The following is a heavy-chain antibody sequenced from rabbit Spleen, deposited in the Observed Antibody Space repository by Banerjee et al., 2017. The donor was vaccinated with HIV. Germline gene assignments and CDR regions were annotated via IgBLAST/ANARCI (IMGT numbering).Heavy chain of an antibody. V-gene: IGHV1S40*01. CDR1: GFTINSIYW. D-gene: IGHD1-1*01. J-gene: IGHJ4*01. Sequence: QSLEESGGGLVKPGASLTLTCTASGFTINSIYWICWVRQAPGKGLEWIACIYSGSNGGTYYASWAKGRFTISKTSSTTVTLQMTSLTAADTATYFCARDNGSGDYIDVYFDLWGQGTLVTVS. CDR3: ARDNGSGDYIDVYFDL. CDR2: IYSGSNGGT.